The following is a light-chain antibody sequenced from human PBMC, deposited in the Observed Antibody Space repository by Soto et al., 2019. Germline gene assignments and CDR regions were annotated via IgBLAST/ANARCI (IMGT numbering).Light chain of an antibody. V-gene: IGKV3-20*01. CDR1: QSVSRSF. Sequence: EIVLTQSPGTLSLSPGERATLFCRASQSVSRSFLVWYQQKPGQAPRLLIYGAFIRATGIPDRFSGSGSGTDFTLTISRLEPEDFAVYYCQQYGSSPWTFGQGTKVDIK. CDR2: GAF. CDR3: QQYGSSPWT. J-gene: IGKJ1*01.